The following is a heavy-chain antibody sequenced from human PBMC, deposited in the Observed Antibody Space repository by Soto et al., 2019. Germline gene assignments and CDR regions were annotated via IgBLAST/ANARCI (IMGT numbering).Heavy chain of an antibody. CDR2: IYPGDSDT. CDR1: GYIFTNFW. CDR3: ARMNLALPAPRRGDYSSYVMGF. Sequence: GESLKISGRGSGYIFTNFWIAWVRQMPGKGLEWMGIIYPGDSDTRYSPSFQGQVTISADKSISTAYLQWSSLKASDTAMYYCARMNLALPAPRRGDYSSYVMGFWGQGTTVPVSS. V-gene: IGHV5-51*01. D-gene: IGHD1-26*01. J-gene: IGHJ6*02.